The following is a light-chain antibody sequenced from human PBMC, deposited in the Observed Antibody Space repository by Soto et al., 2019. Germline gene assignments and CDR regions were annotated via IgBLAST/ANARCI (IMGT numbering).Light chain of an antibody. CDR2: GAS. CDR1: HSVSSSY. J-gene: IGKJ5*01. CDR3: QQYGSSPPIT. V-gene: IGKV3-20*01. Sequence: EIVLTQSPGTLSLSPGERATLSCRASHSVSSSYLAWYQQKPGQAPRLFIYGASSRATGIPDRFSGSGSGTDFTLTISRMEPEDFAVYYCQQYGSSPPITFGQGTRLEIK.